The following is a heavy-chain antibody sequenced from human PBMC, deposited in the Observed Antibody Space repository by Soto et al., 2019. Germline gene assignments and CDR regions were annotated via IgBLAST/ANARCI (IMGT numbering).Heavy chain of an antibody. CDR2: ISYDGSNK. D-gene: IGHD3-22*01. V-gene: IGHV3-30*18. Sequence: QVQLVESGGGVVQPGRSLRLSCAASGFTFSSYGMHWVRQAPGKGLEWVAVISYDGSNKYYADSVKGRFTISRDNSKNTLYLQMNSLRAEDTAVYYCAKPIVADYYDEVRYHDAFDIWGQGTMVTVSS. CDR1: GFTFSSYG. J-gene: IGHJ3*02. CDR3: AKPIVADYYDEVRYHDAFDI.